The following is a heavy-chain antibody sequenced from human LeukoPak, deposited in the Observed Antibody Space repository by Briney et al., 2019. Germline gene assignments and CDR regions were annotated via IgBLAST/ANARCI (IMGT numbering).Heavy chain of an antibody. D-gene: IGHD6-6*01. Sequence: MSSETLSLTCTVSGASISSGDYYWSWIRQPAGKGLEWIGRIYAGGSTNYNPSFKSRVTISVDTSKNQFSLKVYSVTAADTAVYYCANSSPIWYFDLWGRGTLVTVSS. J-gene: IGHJ2*01. CDR1: GASISSGDYY. CDR3: ANSSPIWYFDL. V-gene: IGHV4-61*02. CDR2: IYAGGST.